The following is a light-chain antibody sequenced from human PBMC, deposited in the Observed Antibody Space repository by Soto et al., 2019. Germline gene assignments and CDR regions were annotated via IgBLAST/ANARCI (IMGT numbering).Light chain of an antibody. V-gene: IGKV3-20*01. CDR2: GAS. CDR1: QSVSSSY. Sequence: IVLTQSPRTLSLSPGERATLSCRASQSVSSSYLAWYQQKPGQAPRLLIYGASSRATGIPDRFSGRGSGTDFTLTISRLEPEDFAVYYCQQYGSSPQLTFGGGTKVDIK. CDR3: QQYGSSPQLT. J-gene: IGKJ4*01.